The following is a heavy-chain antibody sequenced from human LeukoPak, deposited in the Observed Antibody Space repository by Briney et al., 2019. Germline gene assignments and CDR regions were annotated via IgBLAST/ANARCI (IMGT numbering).Heavy chain of an antibody. Sequence: PSETLSLTCTVSGGSISSYYWSWIRQPPGKGLEWIGYIYYSGSTNYNPSLKSRVTISVDTSKNQFSLKLSSVTAADTAVYYCARFIAAGSERHFDYWGQGTLVTVSS. CDR2: IYYSGST. V-gene: IGHV4-59*01. CDR3: ARFIAAGSERHFDY. J-gene: IGHJ4*02. CDR1: GGSISSYY. D-gene: IGHD6-13*01.